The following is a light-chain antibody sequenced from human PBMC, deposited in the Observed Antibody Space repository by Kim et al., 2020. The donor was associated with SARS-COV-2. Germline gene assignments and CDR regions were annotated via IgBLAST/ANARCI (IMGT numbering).Light chain of an antibody. J-gene: IGKJ2*01. V-gene: IGKV3-11*01. CDR2: GAS. CDR1: QKISSY. Sequence: LSLTPGERATLSCRAGQKISSYLAWDQQRPGQAPRLLIYGASTRATGIPARFSGSGSGTDFTLTISSLEPEDFAVYYCQQRSNWYTFGQGTKLEI. CDR3: QQRSNWYT.